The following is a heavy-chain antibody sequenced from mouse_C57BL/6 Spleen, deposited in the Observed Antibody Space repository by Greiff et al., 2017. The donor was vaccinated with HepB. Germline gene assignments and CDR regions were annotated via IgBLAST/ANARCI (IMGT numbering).Heavy chain of an antibody. CDR1: GYAFSSSW. CDR2: IYPGDGDT. D-gene: IGHD3-2*02. CDR3: AKTAQATYYAMDY. J-gene: IGHJ4*01. Sequence: VQLLQSGPELVKPGASVKISCKASGYAFSSSWMNWVKQRPGKGLVWIGRIYPGDGDTNYNGKFKGKATLTADKSSSTAYMQLSSLTSEDSAVYFCAKTAQATYYAMDYWGQGTSVTVSS. V-gene: IGHV1-82*01.